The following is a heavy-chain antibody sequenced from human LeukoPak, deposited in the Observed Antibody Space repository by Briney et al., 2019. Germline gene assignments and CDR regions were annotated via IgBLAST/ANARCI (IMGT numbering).Heavy chain of an antibody. V-gene: IGHV3-21*01. CDR1: GSTFSTYS. J-gene: IGHJ4*02. CDR2: IASRGDPI. CDR3: ARDPNSGSPFDY. Sequence: GGSLRLSCAASGSTFSTYSMDWVRQAPGKGLEWVASIASRGDPIDYADSMRGRFTVSRDNAKNLLYLQMNSLTAGDTAVYYCARDPNSGSPFDYWGQGTMVTVSS. D-gene: IGHD1-26*01.